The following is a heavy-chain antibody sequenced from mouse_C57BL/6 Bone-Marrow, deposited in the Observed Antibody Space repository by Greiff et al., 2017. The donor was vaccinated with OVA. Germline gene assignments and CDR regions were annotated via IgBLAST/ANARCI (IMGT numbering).Heavy chain of an antibody. D-gene: IGHD2-4*01. CDR3: ARGPHYEYDGYYFDY. CDR1: GYTFTDYN. CDR2: INPNNGGT. J-gene: IGHJ2*01. Sequence: VQLQQSGPELVKPGASVKIPCKASGYTFTDYNMDWVKQSHGKSLEWIGDINPNNGGTIYNQKFKGKATLPVDKSSSTAYMERRSLTSEDTAVYYCARGPHYEYDGYYFDYWGQGTTLTVSS. V-gene: IGHV1-18*01.